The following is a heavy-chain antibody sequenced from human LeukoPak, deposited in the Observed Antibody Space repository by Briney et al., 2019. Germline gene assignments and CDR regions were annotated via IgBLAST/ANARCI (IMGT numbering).Heavy chain of an antibody. V-gene: IGHV1-8*01. CDR1: RYTFTSYD. CDR2: MNPNTGRT. Sequence: ASVKVSCKASRYTFTSYDINWVREAAGQGLEWMGWMNPNTGRTGYAQKFQGRVTMTRDTSITTAYMELTSLTYEDTAVYYCARLAETPDYYSNGGYFYLGYWGQGTPVTVSS. J-gene: IGHJ4*02. D-gene: IGHD3-22*01. CDR3: ARLAETPDYYSNGGYFYLGY.